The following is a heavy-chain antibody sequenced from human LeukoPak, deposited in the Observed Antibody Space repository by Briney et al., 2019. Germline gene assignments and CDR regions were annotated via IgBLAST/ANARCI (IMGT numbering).Heavy chain of an antibody. Sequence: GSLRLSCAASGFTFSSYWMSWVRQAPGKGLEWVANIKQDGSEKYYVDSVKGRFTISRDNAKNSLYLQMNSLRAEDTAVYYCARQPPSYGDYEVYYFDYWGQGTLVTVSS. CDR2: IKQDGSEK. J-gene: IGHJ4*02. V-gene: IGHV3-7*01. D-gene: IGHD4-17*01. CDR3: ARQPPSYGDYEVYYFDY. CDR1: GFTFSSYW.